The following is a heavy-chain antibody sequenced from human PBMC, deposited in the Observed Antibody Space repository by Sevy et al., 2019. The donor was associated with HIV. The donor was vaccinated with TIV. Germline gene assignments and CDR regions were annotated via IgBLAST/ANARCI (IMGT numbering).Heavy chain of an antibody. CDR3: ANGRDDYSNYFPTYYFDY. J-gene: IGHJ4*02. CDR1: GFTFSSYA. Sequence: GGSLRLSCAASGFTFSSYAMSWVRQAPGKGLEWVSAIRGSGGSTYYADSVKGRFTISRDNSKNTLYLQMNSLRAEDTAVYYCANGRDDYSNYFPTYYFDYWGQGTLVTVSS. D-gene: IGHD4-4*01. CDR2: IRGSGGST. V-gene: IGHV3-23*01.